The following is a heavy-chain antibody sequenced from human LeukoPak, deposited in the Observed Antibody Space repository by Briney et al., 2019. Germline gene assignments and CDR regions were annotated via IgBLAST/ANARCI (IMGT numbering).Heavy chain of an antibody. CDR3: ARRAPGTDIVVVPAALYYFDY. V-gene: IGHV4-34*01. D-gene: IGHD2-2*01. Sequence: PSETLSLTCTVSGGSISSYYWSWIRQPPGKGLEWIGEINHSGSTNYNPSLKSRVTISVDTSKNQFSLKLSSVTAADTAVYYCARRAPGTDIVVVPAALYYFDYWGQGTLVTVSS. J-gene: IGHJ4*02. CDR1: GGSISSYY. CDR2: INHSGST.